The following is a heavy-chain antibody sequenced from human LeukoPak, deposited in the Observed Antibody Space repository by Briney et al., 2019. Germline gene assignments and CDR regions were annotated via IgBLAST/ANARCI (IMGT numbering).Heavy chain of an antibody. CDR1: GFIVSSNY. CDR3: ARGPLPTTRAFDI. V-gene: IGHV3-53*01. J-gene: IGHJ3*02. D-gene: IGHD1-1*01. Sequence: GGSLRLSCASSGFIVSSNYMSWVRQAPGKGLEWVSVFYTGGTTDYANSVRGRFTISRDNSKNTLYLQMNSLRAEDTAVYYCARGPLPTTRAFDIWGQGTLVTVSS. CDR2: FYTGGTT.